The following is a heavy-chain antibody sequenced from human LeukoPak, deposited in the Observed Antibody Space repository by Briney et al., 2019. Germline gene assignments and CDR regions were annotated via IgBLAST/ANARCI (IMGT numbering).Heavy chain of an antibody. Sequence: GGSLRLSCAASGFTFRTYWMRWVRQAPGKGGEGVASINQDESQKRYVDSVQRRFTISRDNTKNSLFLQMNSLRAEDTAVYYCARLKDDVTKLDYWGQGTLVTVSS. J-gene: IGHJ4*02. D-gene: IGHD2-8*01. CDR1: GFTFRTYW. V-gene: IGHV3-7*01. CDR2: INQDESQK. CDR3: ARLKDDVTKLDY.